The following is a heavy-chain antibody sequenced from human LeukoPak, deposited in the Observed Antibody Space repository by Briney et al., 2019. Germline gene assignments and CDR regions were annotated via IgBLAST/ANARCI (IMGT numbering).Heavy chain of an antibody. Sequence: PGGSLRLSCAASGFTFSSYEMNWVRQAPGKGLEWVSYISSSGSTIYYAASVKGRFTISRDNAKNSLYLQMNSLRAEDAAVYYCVTLGSSRDYWGQGTLVTVSS. J-gene: IGHJ4*02. CDR1: GFTFSSYE. D-gene: IGHD1-26*01. CDR3: VTLGSSRDY. CDR2: ISSSGSTI. V-gene: IGHV3-48*03.